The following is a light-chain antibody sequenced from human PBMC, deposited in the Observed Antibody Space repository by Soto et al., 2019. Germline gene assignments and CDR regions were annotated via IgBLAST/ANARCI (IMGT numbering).Light chain of an antibody. CDR1: QSVSRY. J-gene: IGKJ1*01. V-gene: IGKV3-20*01. Sequence: EVVLTQSPATLSLSPGERATLSCRASQSVSRYLAWYQQRPGQAPRLLIYDTSNRVTGIPDRFSGSGSGTDFTLTISRLEPEDSAVYYCQQYGSSPTWTFGQGTKVDIK. CDR3: QQYGSSPTWT. CDR2: DTS.